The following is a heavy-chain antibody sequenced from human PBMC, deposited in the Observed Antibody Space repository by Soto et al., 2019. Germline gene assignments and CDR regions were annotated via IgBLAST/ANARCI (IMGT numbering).Heavy chain of an antibody. CDR3: STTVITAPLFEY. D-gene: IGHD2-21*02. CDR2: IRNKPNGHTT. J-gene: IGHJ4*02. V-gene: IGHV3-72*01. Sequence: GGSLRLSCEGSGFTFSGHYMDWVRQAPGKGLEWLGRIRNKPNGHTTAYAASVKGRFTISRDDSKNLVYLQMNSLKSEDTALYYCSTTVITAPLFEYWGQGTLVTVSS. CDR1: GFTFSGHY.